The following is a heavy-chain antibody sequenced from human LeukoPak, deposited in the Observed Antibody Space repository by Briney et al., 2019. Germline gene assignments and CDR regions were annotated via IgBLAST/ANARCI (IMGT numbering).Heavy chain of an antibody. CDR1: GYSFTTYG. CDR2: ISAYNGNT. Sequence: ASVKVSCKASGYSFTTYGVSWVRQAPGQGLEWMGRISAYNGNTNYAHKFQDRVTITTDTSTSTAYMELRSLRSDDTAVYYCARDLRQYASSSMDVWGKGTTVTVSS. J-gene: IGHJ6*03. D-gene: IGHD4-17*01. CDR3: ARDLRQYASSSMDV. V-gene: IGHV1-18*04.